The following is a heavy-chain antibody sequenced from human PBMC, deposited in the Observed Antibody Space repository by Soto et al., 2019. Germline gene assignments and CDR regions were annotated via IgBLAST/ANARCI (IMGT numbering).Heavy chain of an antibody. CDR1: GFTFSSYG. V-gene: IGHV3-33*01. D-gene: IGHD3-16*02. Sequence: QVQLVESGGGVVQPGRSLRLSCAASGFTFSSYGMHWVRQAPGKGLEWVAVIWYDGSNKYYADSVKGRFTISRDNSKNTLYLQMNSLRAEDTAVYYGAREATQLSEAYYYYMDVWGKGTTVTVSS. J-gene: IGHJ6*03. CDR3: AREATQLSEAYYYYMDV. CDR2: IWYDGSNK.